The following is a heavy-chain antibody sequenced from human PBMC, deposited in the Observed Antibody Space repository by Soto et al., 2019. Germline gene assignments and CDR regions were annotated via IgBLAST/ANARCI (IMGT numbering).Heavy chain of an antibody. D-gene: IGHD3-22*01. CDR1: GFTFSSYA. Sequence: GGSLRLSCAASGFTFSSYAMSWVRQAPGKGLEWVSAISGSGGSTYYADSVKGRFTISRDNSKNTLYLQMNSLRAEDTAVYYCAKLSDMYVVVIHCDYWGQGTLVTVSS. CDR3: AKLSDMYVVVIHCDY. CDR2: ISGSGGST. J-gene: IGHJ4*02. V-gene: IGHV3-23*01.